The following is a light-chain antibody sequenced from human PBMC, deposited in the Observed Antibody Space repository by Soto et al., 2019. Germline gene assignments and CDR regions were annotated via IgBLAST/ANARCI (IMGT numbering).Light chain of an antibody. CDR3: QQYGSSSWT. CDR1: QSVSSSY. Sequence: EIVLTQSPGTLSLSPGERATLSCRASQSVSSSYLAWYQQKPGQAPRLLIYGASSRATGIPDRFSGSGSGTDFTLTINSLEPDDFAVYYCQQYGSSSWTFGQGTKVEI. CDR2: GAS. J-gene: IGKJ1*01. V-gene: IGKV3-20*01.